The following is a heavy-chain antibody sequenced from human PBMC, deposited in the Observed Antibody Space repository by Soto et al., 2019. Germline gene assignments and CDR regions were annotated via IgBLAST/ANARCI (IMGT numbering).Heavy chain of an antibody. V-gene: IGHV1-69*06. CDR1: GGTFSSYA. Sequence: SVKVSCKASGGTFSSYAISWVRQAPGQGLEWMGGIIPIFGTANYAQKFQGRVTITADKSTSTAYMELSSLRSEDTAVYYCARTLDCSSTSCSDTRPLYYGMDVWGQGTTVTVSS. CDR3: ARTLDCSSTSCSDTRPLYYGMDV. CDR2: IIPIFGTA. D-gene: IGHD2-2*01. J-gene: IGHJ6*02.